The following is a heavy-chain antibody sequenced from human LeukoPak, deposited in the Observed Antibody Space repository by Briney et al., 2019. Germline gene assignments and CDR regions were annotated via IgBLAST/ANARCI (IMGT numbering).Heavy chain of an antibody. CDR3: AKAGEGYYYNSSGYYYDY. CDR1: GFTFSNYA. Sequence: GGSLRLSCTASGFTFSNYAMHWVRQAPGKGLEWVSTISGSGGSTYYADSVKGRFTISRDNSENTLYLQMNSLRAEDTAVYYGAKAGEGYYYNSSGYYYDYWGKGTLVTVPS. J-gene: IGHJ4*02. D-gene: IGHD3-22*01. CDR2: ISGSGGST. V-gene: IGHV3-23*01.